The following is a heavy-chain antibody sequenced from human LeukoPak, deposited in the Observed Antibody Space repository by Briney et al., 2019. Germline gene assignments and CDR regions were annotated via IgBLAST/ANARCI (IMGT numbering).Heavy chain of an antibody. Sequence: PGGSLRLSCAASGITFSSSAMSWVRQAPGKGLEWASSISGSGDNTHYADSVKGRFTISRDNSKNTLFLQMNSLRAEDTAVYYCAKVHRYFDNSGYDAFDIWGQGTKVTVSS. D-gene: IGHD3-22*01. CDR3: AKVHRYFDNSGYDAFDI. CDR2: ISGSGDNT. J-gene: IGHJ3*02. CDR1: GITFSSSA. V-gene: IGHV3-23*01.